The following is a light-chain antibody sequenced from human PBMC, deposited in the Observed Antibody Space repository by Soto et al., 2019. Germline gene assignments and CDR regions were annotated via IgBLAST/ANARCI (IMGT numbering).Light chain of an antibody. CDR3: QQYNSAPLT. CDR2: AAF. CDR1: QGNNNY. J-gene: IGKJ4*01. Sequence: GDRVTITCRASQGNNNYLAWYXQKXGKXXKXXXYAAFTLQSGVPSRFSGSGSGTEFTLTISSLQPEDVATYYCQQYNSAPLTFGGGTKVDIK. V-gene: IGKV1-27*01.